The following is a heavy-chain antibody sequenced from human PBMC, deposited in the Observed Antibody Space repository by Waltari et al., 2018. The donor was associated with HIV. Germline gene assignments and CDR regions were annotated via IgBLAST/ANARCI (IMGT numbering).Heavy chain of an antibody. J-gene: IGHJ4*02. V-gene: IGHV3-21*01. Sequence: EVQLVESGGGLVKPGGSLRLSCAVSRFTFSTYSMSWVRQAPGKGLEWVSCISSSSRYIYYADSVKGRFTISRDNAKNSLFLQMDSLRAEDTAVYYCARDGARQWLVQGGFDYWGQGALVTVSS. CDR3: ARDGARQWLVQGGFDY. CDR2: ISSSSRYI. D-gene: IGHD6-19*01. CDR1: RFTFSTYS.